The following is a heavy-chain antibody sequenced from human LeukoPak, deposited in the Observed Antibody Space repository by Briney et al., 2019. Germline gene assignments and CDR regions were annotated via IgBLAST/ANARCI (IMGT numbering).Heavy chain of an antibody. CDR3: VHRLGPGGVDDWFDS. V-gene: IGHV2-5*02. Sequence: SGPTLVKPTQTLTLTCTLSGLSLTTSGVGVGWIRQPPGKALEWLALLYWDDDKRYSPSLRSRLTVTKDASKNQVVLTMTNMDPVDTGTYYCVHRLGPGGVDDWFDSSGQGTQVTVSS. CDR2: LYWDDDK. J-gene: IGHJ5*01. CDR1: GLSLTTSGVG. D-gene: IGHD3-16*01.